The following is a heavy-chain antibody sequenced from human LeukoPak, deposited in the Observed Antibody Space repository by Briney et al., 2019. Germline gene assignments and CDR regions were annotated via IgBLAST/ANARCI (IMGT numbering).Heavy chain of an antibody. CDR2: INPNSGRT. V-gene: IGHV1-8*01. Sequence: GASVRVSCKASGYTFTSSDINWVRQAAGQGLEWTGWINPNSGRTGYAQKFQGRVTMTANTSISTAYMELRNLRFDDTAVYYCARGRSGLAAAGTYDYWGQGTLITVSS. D-gene: IGHD6-13*01. CDR3: ARGRSGLAAAGTYDY. J-gene: IGHJ4*02. CDR1: GYTFTSSD.